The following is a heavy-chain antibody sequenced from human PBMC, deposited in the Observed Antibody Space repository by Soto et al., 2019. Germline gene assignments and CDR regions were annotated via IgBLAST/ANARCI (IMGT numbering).Heavy chain of an antibody. CDR2: ISGSGGST. D-gene: IGHD6-6*01. J-gene: IGHJ4*02. CDR1: GFTFSSYA. Sequence: EVQLLESGGGLVQPGGSLRLSCAASGFTFSSYAMSWVRQAPGKGLEWVSAISGSGGSTYYADSVKGRFTISRDNSKNTLYLQMNSLRAEDTAVYYCAKDRYSSSSWGPYYFDYWGQGTLVTVSS. V-gene: IGHV3-23*01. CDR3: AKDRYSSSSWGPYYFDY.